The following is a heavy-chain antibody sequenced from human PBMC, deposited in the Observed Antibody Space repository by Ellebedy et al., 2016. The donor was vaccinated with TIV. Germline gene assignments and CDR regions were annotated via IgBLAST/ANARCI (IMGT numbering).Heavy chain of an antibody. D-gene: IGHD3-10*01. V-gene: IGHV1-46*01. CDR3: AREGGITRKGNGMDA. Sequence: ASVKVSXXASGYTFTSYYMHWVRQAPGQGLEWMGIINPSGGSTSYAQKFQGRVTMTRDTSTSTVYMELSSLRSEDTAVYYCAREGGITRKGNGMDAWGQGTTVTVSS. CDR2: INPSGGST. CDR1: GYTFTSYY. J-gene: IGHJ6*02.